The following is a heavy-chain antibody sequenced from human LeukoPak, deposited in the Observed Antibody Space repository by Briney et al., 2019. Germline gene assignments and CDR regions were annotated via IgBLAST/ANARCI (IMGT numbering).Heavy chain of an antibody. CDR1: GGSISSYY. CDR3: ARSYHYGSGSYYY. J-gene: IGHJ4*02. CDR2: IYYSGST. D-gene: IGHD3-10*01. V-gene: IGHV4-59*01. Sequence: PSETLSLTCTVSGGSISSYYWSWIRQPPGKRLEWIGYIYYSGSTNYNPSLKSRVTISVDTSKNQFSLKLSSVTAADTAVYYCARSYHYGSGSYYYWGQGTLVTVSS.